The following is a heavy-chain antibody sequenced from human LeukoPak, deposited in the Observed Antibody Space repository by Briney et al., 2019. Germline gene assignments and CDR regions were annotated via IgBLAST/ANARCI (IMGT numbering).Heavy chain of an antibody. CDR2: MNPNSGNT. D-gene: IGHD2-21*02. Sequence: EASVKVSCKASGYTFTSYDINWVRQATGQGLEWMGWMNPNSGNTGYAQKFQGGVTMTRNTSISTAYMELSSLRSEDTAVYYCARPLAYCGGDCYSFWGQGTLVTVSS. V-gene: IGHV1-8*01. CDR3: ARPLAYCGGDCYSF. CDR1: GYTFTSYD. J-gene: IGHJ4*02.